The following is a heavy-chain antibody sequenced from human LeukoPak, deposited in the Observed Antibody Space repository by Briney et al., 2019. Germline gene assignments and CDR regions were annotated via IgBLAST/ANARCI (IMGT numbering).Heavy chain of an antibody. D-gene: IGHD4-17*01. Sequence: ASVTVSCKASGYTFTDCYIHWMRQAPGQGLEWMGWINPKSGGTKYAQNFQGRVTLTRDTSVTTAYMQLSRLTSDDTAVYYCARDLRYGDYDKWGQGTLVIVSS. CDR3: ARDLRYGDYDK. CDR1: GYTFTDCY. V-gene: IGHV1-2*02. J-gene: IGHJ4*02. CDR2: INPKSGGT.